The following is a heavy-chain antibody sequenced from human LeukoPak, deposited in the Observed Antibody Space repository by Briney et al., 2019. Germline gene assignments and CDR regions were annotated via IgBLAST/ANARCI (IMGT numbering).Heavy chain of an antibody. CDR1: GFTFSSYG. J-gene: IGHJ6*03. Sequence: PGGSLRLSCAASGFTFSSYGMHWVRQAPGKGLEWVAFIRYDGSNKYYADSVKGRFTISRDNSKNTLYLQMNSLRAEDTAVYYCAKASGYCSSTSCYKDYYYYYMDVWGKGTTVTVSS. CDR3: AKASGYCSSTSCYKDYYYYYMDV. CDR2: IRYDGSNK. V-gene: IGHV3-30*02. D-gene: IGHD2-2*02.